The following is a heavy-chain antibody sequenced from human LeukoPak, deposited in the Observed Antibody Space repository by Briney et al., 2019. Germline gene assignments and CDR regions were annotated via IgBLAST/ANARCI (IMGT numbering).Heavy chain of an antibody. Sequence: SETLSLTCTVSGVSISSSNSYWGWIRQPPGKGLEWIGSIYYSGNTYYNASLKSQVSISIDTSKNQFSLRLTSVTAADSAVYYCARQTGSGLFILPGGQGTLVTVSS. D-gene: IGHD3/OR15-3a*01. V-gene: IGHV4-39*01. CDR1: GVSISSSNSY. J-gene: IGHJ4*02. CDR3: ARQTGSGLFILP. CDR2: IYYSGNT.